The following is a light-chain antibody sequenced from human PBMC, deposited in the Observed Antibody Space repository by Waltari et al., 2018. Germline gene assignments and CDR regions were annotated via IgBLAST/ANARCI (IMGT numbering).Light chain of an antibody. CDR1: QSVSYS. CDR3: QQRSSWPRT. CDR2: SAS. Sequence: VLTQSPATLSLSQGEIATLSCRASQSVSYSLAWYQQKPGQTPRLLIYSASNRATGIPARFSGSGSGSDFTLTISSLEPEDFAVYYCQQRSSWPRTFGQGTKVEIK. V-gene: IGKV3-11*01. J-gene: IGKJ1*01.